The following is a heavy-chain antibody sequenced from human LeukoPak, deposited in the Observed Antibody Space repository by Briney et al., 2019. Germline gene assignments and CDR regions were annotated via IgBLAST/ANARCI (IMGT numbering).Heavy chain of an antibody. CDR2: IIPIFGTA. V-gene: IGHV1-69*06. Sequence: SVKVSCKASGGTFSSYAISWVRQAPGQGLEWMGGIIPIFGTANYAQKFQGRVTITADKSTSTAYMELSSLRSEDTAVYYCARDRGTILEDYYYYYYMDVWGKGTTVTVSS. J-gene: IGHJ6*03. CDR3: ARDRGTILEDYYYYYYMDV. CDR1: GGTFSSYA. D-gene: IGHD3-3*01.